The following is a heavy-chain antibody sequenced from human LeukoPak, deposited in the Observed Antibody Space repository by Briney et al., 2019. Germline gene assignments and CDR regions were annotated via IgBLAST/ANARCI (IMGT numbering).Heavy chain of an antibody. V-gene: IGHV4-38-2*01. CDR3: VRFFYYDASRPPF. D-gene: IGHD3-16*01. J-gene: IGHJ4*02. CDR2: INHSGST. Sequence: SETLSLTCAVSGYSISSGYYWGWIRQPPGKGLEWIGEINHSGSTNYNPSLKSRVTISVDTSKNQFSLKLSSVTAADTAVYYCVRFFYYDASRPPFWGQGTLVAVSS. CDR1: GYSISSGYY.